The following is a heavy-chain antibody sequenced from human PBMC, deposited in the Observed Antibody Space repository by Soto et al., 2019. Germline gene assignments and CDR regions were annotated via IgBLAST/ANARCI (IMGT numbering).Heavy chain of an antibody. CDR2: INHSGST. J-gene: IGHJ4*02. CDR3: ARGLSMVRGGFPYYFDY. Sequence: QVQLQQWGAGLLKPSETLSLTCAVCGGSFSGYYWSWIRQPPGKGLEWIGEINHSGSTNYNPSLKSRVTISVDTSKNQFSLKLSSVTAADTAVYYCARGLSMVRGGFPYYFDYWGQGTLVTVSS. V-gene: IGHV4-34*01. CDR1: GGSFSGYY. D-gene: IGHD3-10*01.